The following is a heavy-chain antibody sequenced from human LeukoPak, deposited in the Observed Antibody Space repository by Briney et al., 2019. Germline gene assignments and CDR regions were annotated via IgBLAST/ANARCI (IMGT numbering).Heavy chain of an antibody. D-gene: IGHD5-18*01. CDR2: IYYTGST. CDR3: ARQGERYGYTEEFDA. J-gene: IGHJ4*02. Sequence: SETLSLTCTVSGGAITSGVYYWAWIRQTPGKDLEWIGNIYYTGSTTYSNPSLKSRVAISIDTSKNQFSLRLSSVTAADTGLYFCARQGERYGYTEEFDASGEGTLVSVSS. CDR1: GGAITSGVYY. V-gene: IGHV4-39*01.